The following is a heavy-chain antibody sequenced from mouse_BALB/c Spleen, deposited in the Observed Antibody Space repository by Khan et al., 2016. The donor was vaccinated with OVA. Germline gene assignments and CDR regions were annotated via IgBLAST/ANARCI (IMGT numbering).Heavy chain of an antibody. CDR1: GYTFTDYN. Sequence: LKQSGPELVKPGASVKIPCKASGYTFTDYNMDWVKQSHGKSLEWIGDINPNNGGTIYNQKFKGKATLTVDKSSSTAYMELRSLTSEDTAVYYCERTGYGSLGYWGQGTTLTVSA. V-gene: IGHV1-18*01. CDR3: ERTGYGSLGY. J-gene: IGHJ2*01. CDR2: INPNNGGT. D-gene: IGHD1-1*01.